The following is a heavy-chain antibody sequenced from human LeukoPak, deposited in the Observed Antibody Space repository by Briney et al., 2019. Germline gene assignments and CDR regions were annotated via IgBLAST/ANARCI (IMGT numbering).Heavy chain of an antibody. J-gene: IGHJ4*02. CDR1: GFTFSSYS. CDR2: ISSSSSYI. V-gene: IGHV3-21*01. Sequence: PGGSLRLSCAASGFTFSSYSLNWVRQAPGKGLEWVSSISSSSSYIYYADSVKGRFTISRDNAKNSLYLQMNSLRAEDTAVYYCARDLNGYFDYWGQGTLVTVSS. CDR3: ARDLNGYFDY.